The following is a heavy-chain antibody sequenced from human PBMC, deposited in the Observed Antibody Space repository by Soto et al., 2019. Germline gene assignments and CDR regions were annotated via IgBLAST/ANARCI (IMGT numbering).Heavy chain of an antibody. J-gene: IGHJ4*02. Sequence: HVQLVQSGTEVKKPGASVKVSCKVSGYTFTSYGMSWVRQAPGQGLEWMGWISTYNGNTNYAQNLQGRVTMTTDTSTSIAYMELRSLRSDDTAVYYCASRSGTYPYYFDYWGQGTLVTVSS. CDR3: ASRSGTYPYYFDY. CDR1: GYTFTSYG. D-gene: IGHD1-26*01. CDR2: ISTYNGNT. V-gene: IGHV1-18*01.